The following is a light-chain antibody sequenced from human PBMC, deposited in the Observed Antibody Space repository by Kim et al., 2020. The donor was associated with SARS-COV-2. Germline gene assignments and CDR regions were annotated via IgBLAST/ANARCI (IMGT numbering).Light chain of an antibody. CDR3: QSYDSSLSGYVV. CDR1: SSNIGAGYD. CDR2: GNS. V-gene: IGLV1-40*01. Sequence: QSVLTQPPSVSGPPGQRGTISCTGSSSNIGAGYDVHWYQQLPGTAPKLLIYGNSNRPSGFPDRFSGSKSGTSASLAITGLQAEDEADYYYQSYDSSLSGYVVFGGGTQLTVL. J-gene: IGLJ2*01.